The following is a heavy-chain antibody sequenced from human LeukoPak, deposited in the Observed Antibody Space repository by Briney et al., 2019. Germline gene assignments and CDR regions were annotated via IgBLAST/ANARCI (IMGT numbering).Heavy chain of an antibody. CDR3: ARGMVRGVPPSY. J-gene: IGHJ4*02. CDR2: INHSGST. V-gene: IGHV4-34*01. CDR1: GGSFSGYY. D-gene: IGHD3-10*01. Sequence: SETLSLTCAVYGGSFSGYYWSWIRQPPGKGLEWIGEINHSGSTNYNPSLKSRVTISVDTSKNQFSLKLSSVTAADTAVYYCARGMVRGVPPSYWGQGTLVTVSS.